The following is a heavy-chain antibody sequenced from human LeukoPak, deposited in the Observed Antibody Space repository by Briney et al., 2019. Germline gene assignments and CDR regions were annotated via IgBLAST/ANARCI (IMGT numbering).Heavy chain of an antibody. CDR2: ISSSSRYI. Sequence: GGSLRLSCAASGFTFSSYSMNWVRQAPGKGLEWVSSISSSSRYIYYADSVKGRFTISRDNAKNSLYLQMNSLRAGDTAVYYCASSYSSDWYSRWIDYWGQGTLVTVSS. CDR1: GFTFSSYS. V-gene: IGHV3-21*01. J-gene: IGHJ4*02. CDR3: ASSYSSDWYSRWIDY. D-gene: IGHD6-19*01.